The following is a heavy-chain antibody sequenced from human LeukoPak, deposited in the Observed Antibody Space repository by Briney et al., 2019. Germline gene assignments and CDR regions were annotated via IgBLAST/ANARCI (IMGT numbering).Heavy chain of an antibody. V-gene: IGHV3-23*01. CDR2: ISGSGGST. CDR1: GFTFSSYA. Sequence: TGGSLRLSCAASGFTFSSYAMSWVRQAPGKGLEWVSAISGSGGSTYYADSVKGRFTISRDNSKNTLYLQMNSLRAEDTAVYYCAKDKWLPDYYFDYWGQGTLVTVSS. D-gene: IGHD5-12*01. CDR3: AKDKWLPDYYFDY. J-gene: IGHJ4*02.